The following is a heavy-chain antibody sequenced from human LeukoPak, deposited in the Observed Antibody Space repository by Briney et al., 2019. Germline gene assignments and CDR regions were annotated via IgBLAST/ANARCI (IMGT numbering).Heavy chain of an antibody. V-gene: IGHV3-30*02. Sequence: GGSLRLSCAASGFTFSSYGMHWVRQAPGKGLEWVAFIRYDGSNKYYADSVKGRFTISRDNSKSTLYLQMNSLRAEDTAVYYCAKVLVTQLVRYFDYWGQGTLVTVSS. J-gene: IGHJ4*02. D-gene: IGHD6-13*01. CDR2: IRYDGSNK. CDR3: AKVLVTQLVRYFDY. CDR1: GFTFSSYG.